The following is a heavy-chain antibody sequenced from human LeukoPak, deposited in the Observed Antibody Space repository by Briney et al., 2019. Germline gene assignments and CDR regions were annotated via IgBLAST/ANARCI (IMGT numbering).Heavy chain of an antibody. J-gene: IGHJ3*02. CDR1: GGSISTSSYY. Sequence: SETLSLTCTVSGGSISTSSYYWGWVRQPPGKGLEWNGNIFYSGSTYYSPSLKSQVTISLDTSRNQFSLKLNSVTAADTAVYYCARATYYYDSSGYWTLEFDFDIWGQGTMVTVSS. CDR2: IFYSGST. V-gene: IGHV4-39*07. CDR3: ARATYYYDSSGYWTLEFDFDI. D-gene: IGHD3-22*01.